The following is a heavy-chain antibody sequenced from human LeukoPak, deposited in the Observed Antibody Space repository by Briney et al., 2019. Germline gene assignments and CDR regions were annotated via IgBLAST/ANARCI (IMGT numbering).Heavy chain of an antibody. CDR1: GFTFSSYW. CDR2: IKQDGSEK. D-gene: IGHD2-2*01. CDR3: ARLSYCSSTSCHDPNYYYMDV. J-gene: IGHJ6*03. Sequence: GGFLRLSCAASGFTFSSYWMSWVRQAPGKGLEWVANIKQDGSEKYYVDSVKGRFTISRDNAKNSLYLQMNSLRAEDTAVYYCARLSYCSSTSCHDPNYYYMDVWGKGTTVTVSS. V-gene: IGHV3-7*01.